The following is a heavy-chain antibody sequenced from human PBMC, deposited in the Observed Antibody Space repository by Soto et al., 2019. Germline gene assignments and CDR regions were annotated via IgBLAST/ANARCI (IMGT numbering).Heavy chain of an antibody. CDR3: AKDQGALLEWLLSDYYYYGMDV. V-gene: IGHV3-23*01. D-gene: IGHD3-3*02. J-gene: IGHJ6*02. Sequence: EVQLLESGGGLVQPGGSLRLSCAASGFTFSSYAMSWVRQAPGKGLEWVSAISGSGGSTYYADSVKGRFTISRDNSKNTLYLQMNSLRAEDTAVYYCAKDQGALLEWLLSDYYYYGMDVWGQGTTVTVSS. CDR1: GFTFSSYA. CDR2: ISGSGGST.